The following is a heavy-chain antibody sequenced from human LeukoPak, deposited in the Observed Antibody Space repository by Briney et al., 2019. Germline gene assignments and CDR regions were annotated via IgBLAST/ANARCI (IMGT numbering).Heavy chain of an antibody. CDR3: ARKVGATRHFDY. CDR2: ISYDGSNK. J-gene: IGHJ4*02. CDR1: GFTFSSYA. D-gene: IGHD1-26*01. Sequence: GGSLRLSCAASGFTFSSYAMHWVRQAPGKGLEWVAVISYDGSNKYYADSVKGRFTISRDNSKNTLYLQMNSLRAEDTAVYYCARKVGATRHFDYWGQGTLVTVSS. V-gene: IGHV3-30-3*01.